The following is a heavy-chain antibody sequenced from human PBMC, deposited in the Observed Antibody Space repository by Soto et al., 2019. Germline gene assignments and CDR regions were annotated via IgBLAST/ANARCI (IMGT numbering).Heavy chain of an antibody. D-gene: IGHD3-9*01. CDR2: IKSETDGGTA. Sequence: VGSLRLSCAASGFNLSHPWMTWVRQAAGKGLEWVGRIKSETDGGTADYAAPVKGRITISRDDSKNTVYLQMNSLKTEDTAVYYCTTGIYYDLLTGYHDVAYWGQGTLVTVSS. CDR1: GFNLSHPW. CDR3: TTGIYYDLLTGYHDVAY. V-gene: IGHV3-15*01. J-gene: IGHJ4*02.